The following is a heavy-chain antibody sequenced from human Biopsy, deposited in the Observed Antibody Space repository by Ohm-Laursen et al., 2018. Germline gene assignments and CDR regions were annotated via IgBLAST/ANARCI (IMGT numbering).Heavy chain of an antibody. Sequence: TLSLTCSVSGGSISSDYWSWIRQTPGKGLEWIGYIYYSGSTNYNPSLKSRVTISVDTSKNQFSLRLNSVTAADTAVYYCARATNSTGWPYYYFYGMDVWGQGTTVAVSS. D-gene: IGHD2/OR15-2a*01. CDR2: IYYSGST. CDR3: ARATNSTGWPYYYFYGMDV. J-gene: IGHJ6*02. V-gene: IGHV4-59*01. CDR1: GGSISSDY.